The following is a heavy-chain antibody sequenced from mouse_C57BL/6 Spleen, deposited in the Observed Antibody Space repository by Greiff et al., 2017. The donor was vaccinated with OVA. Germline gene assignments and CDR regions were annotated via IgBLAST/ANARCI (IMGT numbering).Heavy chain of an antibody. CDR1: GFTFNTYA. V-gene: IGHV10-3*01. D-gene: IGHD4-1*01. CDR2: IRSKSSNYAT. CDR3: VREGGSNRLYYFDY. Sequence: EVQLVESGGGLVQPKGSLKLSCAASGFTFNTYAMHWVRQAPGKGLEWVARIRSKSSNYATYYADSVKDRFTISRDDSQSMLYLQMNNLKTEDTAMYYCVREGGSNRLYYFDYWGQGTTLTVSS. J-gene: IGHJ2*01.